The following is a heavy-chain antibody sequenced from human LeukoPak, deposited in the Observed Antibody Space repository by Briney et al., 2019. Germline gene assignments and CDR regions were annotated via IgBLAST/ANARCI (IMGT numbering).Heavy chain of an antibody. V-gene: IGHV4-30-4*08. CDR1: GGSVSSGDYY. Sequence: SQTLSLTCTVSGGSVSSGDYYWNWIRQPPGKGLERIGYIYYSGSTYYNPSLKSRLNISVDTYKNHFSLKLSSVTAADTAVYYRAREPEIRSSPHYYDSSGILDYWGQGTLVTVSS. D-gene: IGHD3-22*01. J-gene: IGHJ4*02. CDR2: IYYSGST. CDR3: AREPEIRSSPHYYDSSGILDY.